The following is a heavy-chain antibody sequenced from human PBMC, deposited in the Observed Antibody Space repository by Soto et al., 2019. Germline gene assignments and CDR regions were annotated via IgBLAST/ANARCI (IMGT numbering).Heavy chain of an antibody. CDR3: ARDGRFPVNWFDP. Sequence: QVQLVQSGAEVKKPGSSVKVSCKASGGTFSSYAIRWVRQAPGQGLEWMGGIIHIFGTANYAQKFQGRVTITADESTSTAYMELSSLRAEDTAVYYCARDGRFPVNWFDPWGQRTLVTVSS. CDR2: IIHIFGTA. CDR1: GGTFSSYA. J-gene: IGHJ5*02. V-gene: IGHV1-69*01. D-gene: IGHD3-3*01.